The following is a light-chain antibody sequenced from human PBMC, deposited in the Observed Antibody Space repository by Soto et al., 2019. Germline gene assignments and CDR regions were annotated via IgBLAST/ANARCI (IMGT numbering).Light chain of an antibody. CDR2: DAS. V-gene: IGKV3-11*01. CDR3: PHRSNWPPYT. J-gene: IGKJ2*01. Sequence: ESALTQAPAPLYLSPGERATLSCRASQSVNSNLDWYQQKPGQAPRLPLYDASNRSTGISARFSGSGSGTDFTLPISSLEPEDFGVYYCPHRSNWPPYTFGKGTKLEIQ. CDR1: QSVNSN.